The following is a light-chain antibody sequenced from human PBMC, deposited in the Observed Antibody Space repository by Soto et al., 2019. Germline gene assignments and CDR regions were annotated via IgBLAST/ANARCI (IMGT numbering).Light chain of an antibody. V-gene: IGLV4-69*01. CDR1: SGHSSYA. CDR2: LNSDGSH. J-gene: IGLJ2*01. CDR3: QTWGTGIQGV. Sequence: QSVLTQSPSASASLGASVKLTCTLSSGHSSYAIAWHQQQPEKGPRYLMKLNSDGSHSKGDGIPDRFSGSSSGAERSLTISSLQSEDEADYYCQTWGTGIQGVFGGGTKLTVL.